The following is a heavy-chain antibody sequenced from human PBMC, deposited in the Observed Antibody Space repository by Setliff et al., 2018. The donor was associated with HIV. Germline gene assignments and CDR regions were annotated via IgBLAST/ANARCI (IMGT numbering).Heavy chain of an antibody. D-gene: IGHD4-17*01. CDR1: GFSLSSNEGG. Sequence: GSGPTLVNPTQTLTLTCTVSGFSLSSNEGGVGWVRQPPGKALEWLAVIYWDDDKRYSPSLESRLTITKDTSKNRVVLTMTNMDPVDTGTYYCARDYGDYYSAYHVWGHGTMVTVSS. J-gene: IGHJ3*01. CDR3: ARDYGDYYSAYHV. V-gene: IGHV2-5*02. CDR2: IYWDDDK.